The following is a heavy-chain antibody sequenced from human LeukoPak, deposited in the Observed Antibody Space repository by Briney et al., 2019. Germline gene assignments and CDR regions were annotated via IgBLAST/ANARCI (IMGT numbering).Heavy chain of an antibody. CDR1: GDSISSYY. CDR2: IYYSGST. Sequence: PSETLSLTCTVSGDSISSYYWSWIRQPPGKGLEWIGYIYYSGSTNYNPSLKSRVTISVDTSKNQFSLRLSSVTAADTAVYYCARDRRSSSWSHDAFDIWGQGTMVTVSS. D-gene: IGHD6-13*01. V-gene: IGHV4-59*01. CDR3: ARDRRSSSWSHDAFDI. J-gene: IGHJ3*02.